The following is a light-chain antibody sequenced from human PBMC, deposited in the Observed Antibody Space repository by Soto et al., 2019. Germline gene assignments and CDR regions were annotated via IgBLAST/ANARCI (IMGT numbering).Light chain of an antibody. V-gene: IGKV3-20*01. CDR2: GAS. Sequence: EIVLTQSPGTLSLSPGERATLSCRASQSVGSSQLAWYQQKPGQAPRLVMYGASSRATDTPDRFSGSGSGTDFTLTISRLEPEDFAVYYCQQYGSSPRTFGQGTEVEIK. J-gene: IGKJ1*01. CDR1: QSVGSSQ. CDR3: QQYGSSPRT.